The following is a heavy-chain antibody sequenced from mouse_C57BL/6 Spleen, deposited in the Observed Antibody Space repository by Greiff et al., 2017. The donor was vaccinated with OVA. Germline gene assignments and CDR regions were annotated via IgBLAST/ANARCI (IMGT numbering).Heavy chain of an antibody. CDR3: AREFRTVVATDYAMDY. Sequence: QVQLQQSGTELVKPGASVKLSCKASGYTFTSYWMHWVKQRPGQGLEWIGNINPSNGGTNYNEKFKSKATLTVDKSSSTAYMQLSSLTSEDSAVYYCAREFRTVVATDYAMDYWGQGTSVTVSS. CDR1: GYTFTSYW. CDR2: INPSNGGT. D-gene: IGHD1-1*01. J-gene: IGHJ4*01. V-gene: IGHV1-53*01.